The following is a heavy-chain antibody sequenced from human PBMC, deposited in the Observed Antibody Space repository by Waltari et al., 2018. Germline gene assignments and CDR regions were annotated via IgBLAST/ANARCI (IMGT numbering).Heavy chain of an antibody. D-gene: IGHD6-6*01. CDR1: GYTFTGYY. CDR3: ARVPPSIAARPPYAFDI. CDR2: SNPNSGGR. Sequence: QVQLVQSGAEVKKPGASVKVSCKASGYTFTGYYMHWVRQAPGQGLEWMGWSNPNSGGRNNEKKCQGRVSMTRETSISTAYMELSRLRSDDTAVYYCARVPPSIAARPPYAFDIWGQGTMVTVSS. J-gene: IGHJ3*02. V-gene: IGHV1-2*02.